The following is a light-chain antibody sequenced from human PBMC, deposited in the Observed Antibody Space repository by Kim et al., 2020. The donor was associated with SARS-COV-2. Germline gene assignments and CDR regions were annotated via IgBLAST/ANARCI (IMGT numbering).Light chain of an antibody. CDR3: QSSDSTVI. CDR2: EDK. CDR1: SGSIASNY. Sequence: NFMLTQPHSVSESPGKTVTISCTRSSGSIASNYVQWYQQRPGSAPTTVIYEDKQRPSGVPDRFSGSIDSSSNSASLTISGLKTEDEADYYCQSSDSTVIFGGGTQLTVL. V-gene: IGLV6-57*03. J-gene: IGLJ2*01.